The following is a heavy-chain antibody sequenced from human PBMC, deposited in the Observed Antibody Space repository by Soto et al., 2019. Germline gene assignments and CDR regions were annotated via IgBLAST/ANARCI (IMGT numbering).Heavy chain of an antibody. J-gene: IGHJ4*02. CDR1: SISTYY. CDR3: ARTVPSSGWYFDY. CDR2: IYYLGRT. V-gene: IGHV4-59*12. D-gene: IGHD6-19*01. Sequence: SETLSLTCTVDSISTYYWNRIRQTPGKGLEWIGYIYYLGRTNYNRSLKSRVTISIDMSENQFSLKLSSVTAADTAVYYCARTVPSSGWYFDYWGQGTLVTVSS.